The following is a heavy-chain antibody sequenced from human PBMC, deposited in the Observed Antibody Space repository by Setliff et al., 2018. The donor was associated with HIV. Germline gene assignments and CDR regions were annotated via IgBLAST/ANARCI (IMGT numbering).Heavy chain of an antibody. V-gene: IGHV4-34*01. Sequence: PSETLSLTCAAYGGPFTNHGWNWIRQPPGKGLEWIGEINHSGSANYNPSLKSRVSISVDTSKNQFSLRLSSVTAADTAVYYCTRGGSMTTLTTWGQGTLVTVSS. J-gene: IGHJ4*02. CDR3: TRGGSMTTLTT. D-gene: IGHD4-4*01. CDR1: GGPFTNHG. CDR2: INHSGSA.